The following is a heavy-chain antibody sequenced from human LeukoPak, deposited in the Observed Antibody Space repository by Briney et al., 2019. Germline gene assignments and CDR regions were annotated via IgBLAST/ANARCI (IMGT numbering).Heavy chain of an antibody. J-gene: IGHJ4*02. CDR1: GFTFSSYG. CDR2: ISGSGGNT. V-gene: IGHV3-23*01. Sequence: GGSLRLSCGASGFTFSSYGMSWVRQAPGKGLEWVSSISGSGGNTYYADSVKGRFTISRDNSKNTLYLQMNSLRAEDTAVYYCVSRFGHNRKPYYYDSSGYLDYWGQGTLVTVSS. CDR3: VSRFGHNRKPYYYDSSGYLDY. D-gene: IGHD3-22*01.